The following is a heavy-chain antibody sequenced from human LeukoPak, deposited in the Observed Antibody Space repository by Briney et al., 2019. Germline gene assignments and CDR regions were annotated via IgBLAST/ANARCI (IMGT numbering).Heavy chain of an antibody. J-gene: IGHJ3*01. D-gene: IGHD2-2*01. CDR1: GFTSNTCA. V-gene: IGHV3-23*01. Sequence: GGSLRLSCAVSGFTSNTCAVSWVRQAPGKGLDWVSTINSDGDSAFYADFVKGRFTISRDNSQNTLYLQMNNLRVEGTAVYYCAKVRGFCSTSTCYADAFDVWGQGTIVTVSS. CDR3: AKVRGFCSTSTCYADAFDV. CDR2: INSDGDSA.